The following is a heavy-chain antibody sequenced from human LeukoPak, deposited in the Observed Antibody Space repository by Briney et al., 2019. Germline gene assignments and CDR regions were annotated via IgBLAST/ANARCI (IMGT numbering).Heavy chain of an antibody. Sequence: GRSLRLSCAASGFTFSSYGMHWVRQAPGKGLEWVAVISYDGSNRYYADSVKGRFTISRDNSKNTLYLQMNSLRAEDTAVYYCAKVEYSGLWGQGTLVTVSS. CDR3: AKVEYSGL. CDR1: GFTFSSYG. J-gene: IGHJ4*02. V-gene: IGHV3-30*18. CDR2: ISYDGSNR. D-gene: IGHD1-26*01.